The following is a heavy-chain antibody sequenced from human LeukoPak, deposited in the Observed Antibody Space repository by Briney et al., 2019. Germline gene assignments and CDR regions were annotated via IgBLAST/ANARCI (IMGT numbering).Heavy chain of an antibody. D-gene: IGHD5-18*01. V-gene: IGHV4-59*08. CDR1: GGSISGYY. CDR2: IYYSGST. Sequence: SETLSLTCTVAGGSISGYYGSWIRQPPGKGLEWIGYIYYSGSTNYNPSLKSRVTISVDTSKNQFSLKLSSVTAADTAVYYCARLGLPRSWFDPWGQGTLVTVSS. J-gene: IGHJ5*02. CDR3: ARLGLPRSWFDP.